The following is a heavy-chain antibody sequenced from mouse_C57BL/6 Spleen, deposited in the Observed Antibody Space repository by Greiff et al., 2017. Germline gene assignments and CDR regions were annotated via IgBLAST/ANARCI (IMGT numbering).Heavy chain of an antibody. V-gene: IGHV1-82*01. CDR2: IYPGDGDT. J-gene: IGHJ2*01. CDR1: GYAFSSSW. CDR3: ARHDCGSSYFDY. Sequence: QVQLQQSGPELVKPGASVKISCKASGYAFSSSWMNWVKQRPGKGLEWIGRIYPGDGDTNYNGKFKGKATLTADKSSSTAYMQLSSLTSEDSAVYFCARHDCGSSYFDYWGQGTTLTVSS. D-gene: IGHD1-1*01.